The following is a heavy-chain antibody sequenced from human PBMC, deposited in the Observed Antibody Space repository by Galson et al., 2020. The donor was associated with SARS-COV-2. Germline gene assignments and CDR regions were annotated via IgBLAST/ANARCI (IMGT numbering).Heavy chain of an antibody. CDR2: IYYSWST. Sequence: SEPLSLPFTVPGGSISSHHRSWIRQPPGKALAWIGHIYYSWSTNYNPSLKSRVTISADTSKSQFSLKLISVSAADTAVYYCARARGHYVFWSGYPHYFVYWGQGTLVSGSS. CDR3: ARARGHYVFWSGYPHYFVY. CDR1: GGSISSHH. D-gene: IGHD3-3*01. J-gene: IGHJ4*02. V-gene: IGHV4-59*11.